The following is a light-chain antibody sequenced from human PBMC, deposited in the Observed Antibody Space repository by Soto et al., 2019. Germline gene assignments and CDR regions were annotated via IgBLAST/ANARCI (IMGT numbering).Light chain of an antibody. J-gene: IGLJ1*01. CDR1: SSDVGGYNY. CDR2: EVS. Sequence: QSVLTQPPSASGTPGQSVTISCTGASSDVGGYNYVSWYQQHPGKAPKLMIYEVSKRPSGVPDRFSGSKSRNTASLTLSGLQPEDEADSYCSSYAGSNNFVFGSGTKV. V-gene: IGLV2-8*01. CDR3: SSYAGSNNFV.